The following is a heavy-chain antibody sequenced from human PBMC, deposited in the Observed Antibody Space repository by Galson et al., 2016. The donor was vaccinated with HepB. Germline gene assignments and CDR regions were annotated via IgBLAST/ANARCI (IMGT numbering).Heavy chain of an antibody. J-gene: IGHJ5*02. V-gene: IGHV3-7*03. CDR3: VRSKSMSHRFLGLPRNQRGFNYGSLVFDL. CDR2: IKQDGSEK. CDR1: GFTFGGFW. Sequence: SLRLSCASSGFTFGGFWMSWVRQAPGKGLQWVATIKQDGSEKYYVDSVRGRFTTSRDNPKSPLYVQMNGLRVEDTAVYYCVRSKSMSHRFLGLPRNQRGFNYGSLVFDLWGQGMLVTVSS. D-gene: IGHD5-18*01.